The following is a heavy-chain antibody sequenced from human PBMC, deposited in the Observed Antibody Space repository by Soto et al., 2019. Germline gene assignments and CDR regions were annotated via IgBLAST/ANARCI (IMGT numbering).Heavy chain of an antibody. D-gene: IGHD6-19*01. CDR3: ARVKAQILSSGWYGGDDI. CDR2: IRGSGGNT. Sequence: EVQLLESGGGLVQPGGSLRLSCAASGFTFSTYAMSWVRQAPGKGLEWVATIRGSGGNTHYADSVTGRFTTSRDNSENTVYLQMNCLRAEDTAVYYCARVKAQILSSGWYGGDDIWGHGTMVTVSS. CDR1: GFTFSTYA. V-gene: IGHV3-23*01. J-gene: IGHJ3*02.